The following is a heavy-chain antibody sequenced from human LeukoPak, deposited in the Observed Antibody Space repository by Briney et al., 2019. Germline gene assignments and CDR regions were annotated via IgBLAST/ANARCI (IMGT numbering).Heavy chain of an antibody. V-gene: IGHV1-2*02. J-gene: IGHJ4*02. CDR1: GYTFTNYD. CDR3: ARDQWELQYYFDY. Sequence: GASVKVSCNTSGYTFTNYDINWVRQATGQGLEWMGWMSPNSGGTNYAQKFQGRVTMTRDTSISTAYMELSRLRSDDTAVYYCARDQWELQYYFDYWGQGTLVTVSS. D-gene: IGHD1-26*01. CDR2: MSPNSGGT.